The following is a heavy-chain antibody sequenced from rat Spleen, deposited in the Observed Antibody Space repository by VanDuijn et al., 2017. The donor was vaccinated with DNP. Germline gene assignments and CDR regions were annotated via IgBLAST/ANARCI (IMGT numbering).Heavy chain of an antibody. CDR2: ISTGGVNT. Sequence: EVQLVESGGGLVQPGRSMKLSCAASGFTFSNYYMAWVRQAPTKGLEWVASISTGGVNTYYRGSVKGRFTVSRDNAKSTLYLQMDSLRSEDSATYYCARVNNNLYYGLDAWGQGTSVTVSS. J-gene: IGHJ4*01. D-gene: IGHD1-10*01. CDR3: ARVNNNLYYGLDA. V-gene: IGHV5-25*01. CDR1: GFTFSNYY.